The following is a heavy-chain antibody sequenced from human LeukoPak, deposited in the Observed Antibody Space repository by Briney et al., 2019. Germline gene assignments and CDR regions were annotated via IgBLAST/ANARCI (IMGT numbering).Heavy chain of an antibody. Sequence: GGSLRLSCAASGFTFSSYGMHWARQAPGKGLEWVAFIRYDGSNKYYADSVKGRFTISRDNSKNTLYLQMNSLRAEDTAVYYCAKDLTLRYFDWPMGPFDYWGQGTQVTVSS. CDR3: AKDLTLRYFDWPMGPFDY. J-gene: IGHJ4*02. D-gene: IGHD3-9*01. CDR1: GFTFSSYG. V-gene: IGHV3-30*02. CDR2: IRYDGSNK.